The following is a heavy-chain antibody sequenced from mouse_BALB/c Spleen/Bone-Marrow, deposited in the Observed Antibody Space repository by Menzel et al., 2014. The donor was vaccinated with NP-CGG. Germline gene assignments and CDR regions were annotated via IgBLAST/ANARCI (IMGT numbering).Heavy chain of an antibody. D-gene: IGHD1-1*01. J-gene: IGHJ4*01. V-gene: IGHV5-6-5*01. CDR3: GRGSSCYYAMDY. CDR2: ISSGGST. CDR1: GFTFSSYA. Sequence: EVKLVESGGGLVKPGGSLKLSCAASGFTFSSYAMSWVRQTPEKRLEWVASISSGGSTYYPDSVKGRLTISRANATNILYQQMSSLRSEDTAMDYCGRGSSCYYAMDYWGQGTSVTVSS.